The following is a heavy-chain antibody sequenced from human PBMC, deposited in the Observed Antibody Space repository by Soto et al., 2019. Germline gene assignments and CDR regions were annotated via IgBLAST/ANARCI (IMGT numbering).Heavy chain of an antibody. J-gene: IGHJ6*02. D-gene: IGHD3-22*01. CDR1: GGTFSSYA. CDR3: AREPVGYDITYGMDV. Sequence: QVQLVQSGAEVKKPGSSVKVSCKASGGTFSSYAISWVRQAPGQGLEWMGGIIPIFGTANYAQKFQGRVTITADESTNTAYMELSSLRSEDTALYYCAREPVGYDITYGMDVWGQGTTVTVSS. V-gene: IGHV1-69*01. CDR2: IIPIFGTA.